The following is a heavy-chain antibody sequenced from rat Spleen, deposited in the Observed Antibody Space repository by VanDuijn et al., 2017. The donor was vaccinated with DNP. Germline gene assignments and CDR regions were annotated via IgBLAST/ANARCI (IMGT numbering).Heavy chain of an antibody. CDR3: GRHGSIRRLKRAMDA. J-gene: IGHJ4*01. Sequence: EVQLVESGGDLVQPGRSLNLSCVGSGFTFNKYWMTWIRQVPGKGLEWIASITSGDPHAYYPDSVKGRFTISRDNAKSTLYRQMDSLRSEDTATYYCGRHGSIRRLKRAMDAWGQGTSVTVSS. CDR2: ITSGDPHA. CDR1: GFTFNKYW. D-gene: IGHD4-1*01. V-gene: IGHV5-31*01.